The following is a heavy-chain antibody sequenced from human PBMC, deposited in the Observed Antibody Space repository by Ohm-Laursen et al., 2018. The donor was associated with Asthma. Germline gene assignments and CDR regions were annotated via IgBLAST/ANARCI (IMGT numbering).Heavy chain of an antibody. CDR3: ARGPMHDYYFDN. CDR2: IYHSVST. J-gene: IGHJ4*02. D-gene: IGHD1-1*01. Sequence: SDTLSLTWAVSGGSISSGGYYWSWIRQHPGKGLEWIGYIYHSVSTYYSPSLKSRVAISGDTSKNQFSLKLSFVTAADTAVYYCARGPMHDYYFDNWGQGTLVTVSS. CDR1: GGSISSGGYY. V-gene: IGHV4-30-4*02.